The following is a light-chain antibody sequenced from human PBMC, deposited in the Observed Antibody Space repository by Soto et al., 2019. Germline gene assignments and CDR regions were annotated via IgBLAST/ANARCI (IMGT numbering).Light chain of an antibody. J-gene: IGKJ5*01. CDR1: QSVSSH. CDR2: GAS. V-gene: IGKV3-15*01. Sequence: GMTHNRAAVAGAGREITTRWWRASQSVSSHLAWYQQKPGRAPRLLIYGASTRATGIPGRFSGSGSGTEITLTISRLESEDSAVYYCKQYNNWPITFGQGTRLEIK. CDR3: KQYNNWPIT.